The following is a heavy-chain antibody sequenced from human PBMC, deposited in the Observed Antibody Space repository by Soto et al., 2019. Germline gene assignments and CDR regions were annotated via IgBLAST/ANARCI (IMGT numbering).Heavy chain of an antibody. V-gene: IGHV3-23*01. CDR2: ISATGGGT. CDR3: AKDRRAGGNSAFYFDF. Sequence: GGSLRLSCAASGFKFSGYAMSWVRQAPGKGLEWVSLISATGGGTYYADSVKGRFTISRDNSHNTLYLQVHSLTAEDTAVYYCAKDRRAGGNSAFYFDFWGQGAQVTVSS. D-gene: IGHD3-16*01. J-gene: IGHJ4*02. CDR1: GFKFSGYA.